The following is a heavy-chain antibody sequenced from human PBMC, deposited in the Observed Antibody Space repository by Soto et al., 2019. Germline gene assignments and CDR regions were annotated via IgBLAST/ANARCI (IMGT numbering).Heavy chain of an antibody. CDR3: PGTSSLQWYYMYA. CDR2: TYYKSRWHN. Sequence: SQTLSLTRVISWDSLSSNRAAWNWIRQSPARGLEWLGKTYYKSRWHNDHAVSVRSRITVNADASTNQVSLHLKSVTPEDTSVYYCPGTSSLQWYYMYAWGKGTPVTVSS. CDR1: WDSLSSNRAA. V-gene: IGHV6-1*01. D-gene: IGHD1-7*01. J-gene: IGHJ6*03.